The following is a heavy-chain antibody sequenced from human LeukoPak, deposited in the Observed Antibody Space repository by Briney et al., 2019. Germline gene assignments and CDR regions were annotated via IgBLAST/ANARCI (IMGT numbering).Heavy chain of an antibody. V-gene: IGHV3-23*01. CDR2: ISGSGGST. J-gene: IGHJ4*02. CDR3: ARGNYYGSGYLDY. Sequence: GGSLRLSCAASGFSFSSYAMSWVRQAPGKGLEWVSAISGSGGSTYYADSVKGRFTISRDNSKNTLYLQMNSLRAEDTAVYYCARGNYYGSGYLDYWGQGTLVTVSS. D-gene: IGHD3-10*01. CDR1: GFSFSSYA.